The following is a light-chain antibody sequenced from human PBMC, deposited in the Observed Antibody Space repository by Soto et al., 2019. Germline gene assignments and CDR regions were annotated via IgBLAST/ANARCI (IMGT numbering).Light chain of an antibody. J-gene: IGKJ3*01. CDR2: GAS. Sequence: IQLTQSPSSLSASMGDRVTITCRARQGIINYLAWYQQKPGKAPKLLIYGASTLQSGVPSRFIGSGSGTDFTLTVSSLQPEDLATYYCQQLFMYPPTFGPGTKVDIK. CDR3: QQLFMYPPT. CDR1: QGIINY. V-gene: IGKV1-9*01.